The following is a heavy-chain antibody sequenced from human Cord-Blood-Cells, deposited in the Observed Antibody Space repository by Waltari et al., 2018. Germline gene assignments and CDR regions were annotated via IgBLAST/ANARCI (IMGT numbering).Heavy chain of an antibody. CDR1: GGSISSSSYY. J-gene: IGHJ3*02. Sequence: QLQLQESGPGLVKPSETLSLTCTVSGGSISSSSYYWGWIRQPPGKGLEWIGSIYYSGSTYYNPSLKSRVTISVDTSKNQFSLKLSSVTAADTAVYYCARHRTGDDVFDIWGQGTMVTVSS. CDR2: IYYSGST. V-gene: IGHV4-39*01. D-gene: IGHD7-27*01. CDR3: ARHRTGDDVFDI.